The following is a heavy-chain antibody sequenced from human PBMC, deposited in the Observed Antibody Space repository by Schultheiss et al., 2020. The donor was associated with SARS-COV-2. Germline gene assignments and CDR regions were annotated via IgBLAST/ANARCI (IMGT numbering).Heavy chain of an antibody. CDR2: IYWNDDK. CDR1: GFSLSTSGVG. D-gene: IGHD6-13*01. CDR3: ARMREAAAGYYYYGMDV. J-gene: IGHJ6*02. V-gene: IGHV2-5*01. Sequence: SGPTLVKPTQTLTLTCTFSGFSLSTSGVGVGWIRQPPGKALEWLALIYWNDDKRYSTSLKTRLTISKDTSKNQVVLTMTNMDPVDTATYYCARMREAAAGYYYYGMDVWGQGTTVTVSS.